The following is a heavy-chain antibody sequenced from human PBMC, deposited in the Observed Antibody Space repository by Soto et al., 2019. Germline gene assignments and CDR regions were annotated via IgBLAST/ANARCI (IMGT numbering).Heavy chain of an antibody. D-gene: IGHD5-18*01. CDR1: GDSIRSSVYS. Sequence: SETLSLTCAVSGDSIRSSVYSWNWIRQPPGKGLEWIGYINHSGNTYYNPSLKSRVTISVDRSKNQFSLKLSSVTAADTAVYYCARCMDTAMLIDYWGQGTLVTVSS. CDR3: ARCMDTAMLIDY. V-gene: IGHV4-30-2*01. CDR2: INHSGNT. J-gene: IGHJ4*02.